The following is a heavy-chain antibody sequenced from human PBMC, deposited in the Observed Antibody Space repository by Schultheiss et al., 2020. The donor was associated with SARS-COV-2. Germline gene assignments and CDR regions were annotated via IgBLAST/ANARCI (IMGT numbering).Heavy chain of an antibody. CDR3: ARASGRVNWFDP. Sequence: SGPTLVKPTETLTLTCTVSGFSLSNARMGVSWIRQPPGKGLEWLAHIFSNDEKSYSTSLKSRLTISKDTSKSQVVLTMTNMDPVDTATYYCARASGRVNWFDPWGQGTLVTVSS. D-gene: IGHD2-15*01. CDR2: IFSNDEK. CDR1: GFSLSNARMG. V-gene: IGHV2-26*01. J-gene: IGHJ5*02.